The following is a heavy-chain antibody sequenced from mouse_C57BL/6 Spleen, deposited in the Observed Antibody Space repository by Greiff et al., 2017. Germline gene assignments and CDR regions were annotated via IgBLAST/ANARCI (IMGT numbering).Heavy chain of an antibody. CDR1: GYTFTDYN. Sequence: DVQLQESGPELVKPGASVKMSCKASGYTFTDYNMHWVKQSNGKSLEWIGYINPNNGGTSYNQKFKGKATLTVNKSSSTAYMELRSLTSEDSAVYYGAPYDYDDAGYYAMDYWGQGTSVTVSS. D-gene: IGHD2-4*01. CDR3: APYDYDDAGYYAMDY. V-gene: IGHV1-22*01. J-gene: IGHJ4*01. CDR2: INPNNGGT.